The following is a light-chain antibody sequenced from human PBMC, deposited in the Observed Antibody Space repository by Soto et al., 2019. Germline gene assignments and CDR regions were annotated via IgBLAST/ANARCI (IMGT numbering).Light chain of an antibody. V-gene: IGKV1-5*01. J-gene: IGKJ1*01. CDR2: DAS. CDR1: QTIRSL. Sequence: IQMTQSPSTLSGSVGDSVTITCRASQTIRSLLAWYQQKPGKAPKVLIYDASSLGSGVPSRFSGSGSGTEFTLTISSLQPDDFATYYCQHYNSYSEAFGQGTKVDIK. CDR3: QHYNSYSEA.